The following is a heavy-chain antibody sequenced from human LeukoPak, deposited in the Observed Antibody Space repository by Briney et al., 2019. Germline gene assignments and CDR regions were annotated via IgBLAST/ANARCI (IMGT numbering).Heavy chain of an antibody. CDR2: ISYDGSNK. V-gene: IGHV3-30-3*01. CDR3: ARPLYYYYYMDV. CDR1: GFTFSSYA. Sequence: GGSLRLSCAASGFTFSSYAMHWVRQAPGKGLEWVAVISYDGSNKYYADSVKGRFTISRDNSKNTLYLQMNSLRAEDTAVYYCARPLYYYYYMDVWGKGTTVTVSS. J-gene: IGHJ6*03.